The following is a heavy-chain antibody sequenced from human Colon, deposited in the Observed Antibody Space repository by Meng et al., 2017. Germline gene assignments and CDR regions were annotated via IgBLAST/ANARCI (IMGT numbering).Heavy chain of an antibody. Sequence: SETLSLTCTVSGGSISSYYWSWIRQPPGKGLEWIGYIYYSGSTNYNPSLKSRVTISVDTSKNQFSLKLSSVTAADTAVYYCARVPGYYYDSSGYYYVGAFDIWGQGTMVTVPS. V-gene: IGHV4-59*01. J-gene: IGHJ3*02. CDR2: IYYSGST. D-gene: IGHD3-22*01. CDR1: GGSISSYY. CDR3: ARVPGYYYDSSGYYYVGAFDI.